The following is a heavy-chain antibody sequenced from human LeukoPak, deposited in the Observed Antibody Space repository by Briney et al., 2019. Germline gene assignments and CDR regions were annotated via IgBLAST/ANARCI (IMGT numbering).Heavy chain of an antibody. Sequence: SETLSLTCTVSGGSTSSYYWSWIRQPPGKGLEWIGYIYYSGSTNYNPSLKSRVTISVDTSKNQFSLKLSSVTAADTAVYYCARVEMATISFDYWGQGTLVTVSS. CDR1: GGSTSSYY. V-gene: IGHV4-59*08. D-gene: IGHD5-24*01. CDR2: IYYSGST. J-gene: IGHJ4*02. CDR3: ARVEMATISFDY.